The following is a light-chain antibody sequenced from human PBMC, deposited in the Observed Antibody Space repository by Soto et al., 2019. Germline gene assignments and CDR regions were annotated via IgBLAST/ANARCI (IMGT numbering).Light chain of an antibody. V-gene: IGKV1-5*03. CDR3: QQKNMLYT. CDR1: QSISSW. CDR2: KAS. J-gene: IGKJ2*01. Sequence: DIQMTQSPSTLSASVGDRVTITCRASQSISSWLAWYQQKPGKAPKLLIYKASSLNSGVPSRFSGSGSGTEFTITISSLQPDDFATYYCQQKNMLYTFGQGTKLEIK.